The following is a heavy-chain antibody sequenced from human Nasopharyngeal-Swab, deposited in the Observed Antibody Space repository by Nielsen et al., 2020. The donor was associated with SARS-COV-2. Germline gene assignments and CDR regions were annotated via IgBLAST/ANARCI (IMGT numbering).Heavy chain of an antibody. CDR1: GFTFDDYA. V-gene: IGHV3-9*01. CDR2: ISWNSGSI. D-gene: IGHD2-15*01. J-gene: IGHJ6*02. Sequence: SLKISCAASGFTFDDYAMHWVRQAPGKGLEWVSGISWNSGSIGYADSVKGRFTISRDNAKNSLYLQMNSLRAEDTALYYCAKDGCSGGSCYYYYGMDVWGQGTTVTVSS. CDR3: AKDGCSGGSCYYYYGMDV.